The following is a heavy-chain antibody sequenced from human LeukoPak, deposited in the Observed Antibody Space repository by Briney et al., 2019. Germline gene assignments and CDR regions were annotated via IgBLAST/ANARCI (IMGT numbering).Heavy chain of an antibody. CDR2: ISGSGGST. V-gene: IGHV3-23*01. J-gene: IGHJ6*02. Sequence: GGSLRLSCAACGFTFSSYAMSWVRQAPGKGLEWVSAISGSGGSTYYADSVKGRFTISRDNSKNTLYLQMNSLRAEDTAVYYCAKRKSPPPLGYYYYGMDVWGQGTTVTVSS. CDR3: AKRKSPPPLGYYYYGMDV. CDR1: GFTFSSYA. D-gene: IGHD7-27*01.